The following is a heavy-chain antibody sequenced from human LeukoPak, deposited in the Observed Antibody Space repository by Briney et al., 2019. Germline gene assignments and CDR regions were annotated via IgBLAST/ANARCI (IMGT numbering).Heavy chain of an antibody. D-gene: IGHD1-14*01. CDR1: GYSFTTYY. CDR2: NNPGGGTV. V-gene: IGHV1-46*04. Sequence: GASVNISCKASGYSFTTYYLHWVRQAPGQGLEWMGINNPGGGTVVHGQKLQGRVSMTRDMTTSTVYMELSSLTSEDTAVYYCASDGIEGDYYYMDVWGRGTTVTVSS. J-gene: IGHJ6*03. CDR3: ASDGIEGDYYYMDV.